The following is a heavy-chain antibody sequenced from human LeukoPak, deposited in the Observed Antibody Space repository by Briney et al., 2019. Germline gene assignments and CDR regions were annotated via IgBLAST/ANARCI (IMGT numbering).Heavy chain of an antibody. CDR3: VRQRGSSGTINHFDP. Sequence: GESLKITCETSGYSFTTYWIGWVRQMPGTGLEWVGAIYPDDSDSRYSPSFQGQVVISADRSIRTAYLQWNSLKTSDTAMYYCVRQRGSSGTINHFDPWGQGTLVTVSS. V-gene: IGHV5-51*01. D-gene: IGHD3-10*01. CDR1: GYSFTTYW. J-gene: IGHJ5*02. CDR2: IYPDDSDS.